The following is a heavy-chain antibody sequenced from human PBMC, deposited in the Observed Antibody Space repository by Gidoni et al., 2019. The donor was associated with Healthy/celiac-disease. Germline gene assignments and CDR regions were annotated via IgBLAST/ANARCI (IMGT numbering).Heavy chain of an antibody. J-gene: IGHJ6*02. Sequence: QVQLVQSGAEVKKPGASVKVSCKASGYTFTSSYMHWVRQAPGQGLEWMGIINPSGGSTSYAQKFQGRVTMTRDTSTSTVYMELSSLRSEDTAVYYCARDREYSYGPPSHDMDVWGQGTTVTVSS. D-gene: IGHD5-18*01. CDR1: GYTFTSSY. V-gene: IGHV1-46*01. CDR3: ARDREYSYGPPSHDMDV. CDR2: INPSGGST.